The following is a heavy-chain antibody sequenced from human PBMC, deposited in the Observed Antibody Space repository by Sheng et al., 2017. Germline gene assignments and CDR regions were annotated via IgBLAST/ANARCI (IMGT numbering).Heavy chain of an antibody. CDR1: GGSFSGYY. CDR2: INHSGST. D-gene: IGHD3-3*01. Sequence: QVQLQQWGAGLLKPSETLSLTCAVYGGSFSGYYWSWIRQPPGKGLEWIGEINHSGSTNYNPSLKSRVTISVDTSKNQFSLKLSSVTAADTAVYYCARLRRVRYDFWSGYDYWGQGTLVTVSS. J-gene: IGHJ4*02. V-gene: IGHV4-34*01. CDR3: ARLRRVRYDFWSGYDY.